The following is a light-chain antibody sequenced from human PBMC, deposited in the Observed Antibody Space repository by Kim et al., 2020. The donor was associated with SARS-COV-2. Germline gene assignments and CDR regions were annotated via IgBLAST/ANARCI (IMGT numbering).Light chain of an antibody. Sequence: SVAPRPTTRIPWSGSKVGDKYACWYQQKPGQSPVLVIYQDSKRPSGIPERFSGSNSGNTATLTISGTQAMDEADYYCQAWDSSTWVFGGGTQLTVL. V-gene: IGLV3-1*01. CDR1: KVGDKY. CDR3: QAWDSSTWV. CDR2: QDS. J-gene: IGLJ3*02.